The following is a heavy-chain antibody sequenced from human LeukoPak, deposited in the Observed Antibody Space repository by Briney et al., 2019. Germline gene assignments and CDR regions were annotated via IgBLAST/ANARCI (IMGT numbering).Heavy chain of an antibody. V-gene: IGHV3-73*01. Sequence: GGSLRLSCAASGFSFSGSAMHWVRQASGKGLEWVGRIRSKANSYATAYAASVKGRFTISRDDSKNTAYLQMNSLKTEDTAVYYCTRPSACSGGSCYALDYWGQGTLVTVSS. CDR1: GFSFSGSA. CDR2: IRSKANSYAT. D-gene: IGHD2-15*01. J-gene: IGHJ4*02. CDR3: TRPSACSGGSCYALDY.